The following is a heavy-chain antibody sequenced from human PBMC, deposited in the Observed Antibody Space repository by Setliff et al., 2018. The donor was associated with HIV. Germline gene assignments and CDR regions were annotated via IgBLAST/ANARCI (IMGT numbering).Heavy chain of an antibody. V-gene: IGHV1-58*01. CDR3: AVDLGDYYYDTTDYYYGGGLGY. CDR2: IVVCSGNT. D-gene: IGHD3-22*01. Sequence: SVKVSCKASRFTFTSAAVQWVRQARGQRPEWIGWIVVCSGNTKYAQRFQERVTITRDMSTRTAYMELSSLRSEDTAVYYCAVDLGDYYYDTTDYYYGGGLGYWGQGTLVTVSS. J-gene: IGHJ4*02. CDR1: RFTFTSAA.